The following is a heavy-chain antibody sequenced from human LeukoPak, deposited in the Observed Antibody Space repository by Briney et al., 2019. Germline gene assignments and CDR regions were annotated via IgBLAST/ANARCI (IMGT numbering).Heavy chain of an antibody. Sequence: ASVTVSCKASGYTFTGSGWYLYWLRQAPGQGLEWMGGIIPIFGTANYAQKFQGRVTITTDESTSTAYMELSSLRSEDTAVYYCARVSIYSSSANYFDYWGQGTLVTVSS. D-gene: IGHD6-6*01. CDR2: IIPIFGTA. J-gene: IGHJ4*02. CDR1: GYTFTGSGW. V-gene: IGHV1-69*05. CDR3: ARVSIYSSSANYFDY.